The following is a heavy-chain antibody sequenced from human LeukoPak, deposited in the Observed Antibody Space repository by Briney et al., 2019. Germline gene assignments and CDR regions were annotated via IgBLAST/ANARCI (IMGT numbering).Heavy chain of an antibody. CDR1: GFTFSSYA. V-gene: IGHV3-30*04. CDR3: ARDFLDAAAGSFDY. J-gene: IGHJ4*02. D-gene: IGHD6-13*01. CDR2: ISYDGSNK. Sequence: GGSLRLSCAASGFTFSSYAMHWVRQAPGKGLEWVAVISYDGSNKYYADSVKGRFTISRDNSKNTLYLQMNSLRAEDTAVYYCARDFLDAAAGSFDYWGQGTLVTVSS.